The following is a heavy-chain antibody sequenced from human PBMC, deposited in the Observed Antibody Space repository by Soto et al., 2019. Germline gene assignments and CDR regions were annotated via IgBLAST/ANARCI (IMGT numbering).Heavy chain of an antibody. D-gene: IGHD2-2*01. Sequence: PGGSLRLSCAGSGFSVNNAWMTWVSQAPGKGLEWVSSISSSSSYIYYADSVKGRFTISRDNAKNSLYLQMNSLRAEDTAVYYCARGLIVVVPAAPLYAFDIWGQGTMVTVSS. J-gene: IGHJ3*02. CDR1: GFSVNNAW. CDR3: ARGLIVVVPAAPLYAFDI. CDR2: ISSSSSYI. V-gene: IGHV3-21*01.